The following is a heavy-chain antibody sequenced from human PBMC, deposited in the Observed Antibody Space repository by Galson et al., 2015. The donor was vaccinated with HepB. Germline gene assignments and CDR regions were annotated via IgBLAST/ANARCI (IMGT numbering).Heavy chain of an antibody. J-gene: IGHJ5*02. Sequence: SLRLSCAASGFTFSSYAMSWVRQAPGKGLEWVSAISGSGGSTYYADSVKGRFTISRDNSKNTLYLQMNSLRAEDTAVYYCATGPTGSYRDGNWFDPWGQGTLVTVSS. CDR2: ISGSGGST. CDR1: GFTFSSYA. CDR3: ATGPTGSYRDGNWFDP. V-gene: IGHV3-23*01. D-gene: IGHD3-16*02.